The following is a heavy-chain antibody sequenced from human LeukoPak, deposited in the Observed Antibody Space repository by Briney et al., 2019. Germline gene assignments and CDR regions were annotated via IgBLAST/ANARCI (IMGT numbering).Heavy chain of an antibody. J-gene: IGHJ4*02. V-gene: IGHV1-69*04. D-gene: IGHD6-19*01. Sequence: ASVKVSCKASGGTFSSYAISWVRQAPGQGLEWMGRIIPILGIANYAQKFQGRVTITADKSTSTAYMELSSLRSEDTAVYYCARAAVAGTPNFDYWAREPWSPSPQ. CDR1: GGTFSSYA. CDR2: IIPILGIA. CDR3: ARAAVAGTPNFDY.